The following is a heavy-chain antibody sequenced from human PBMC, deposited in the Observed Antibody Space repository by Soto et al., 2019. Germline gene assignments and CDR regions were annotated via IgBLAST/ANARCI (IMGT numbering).Heavy chain of an antibody. V-gene: IGHV3-30*04. CDR2: ISNDRRRK. CDR1: GFSLSTNT. J-gene: IGHJ4*02. Sequence: PGGSLRLSCAASGFSLSTNTMHWVRQVPGKGLEWVASISNDRRRKYYADFVKGRFTISRDTANNILYLEMNSLRAEDTSLYYCAGVATAMTYDFWGQGTQVTVSS. CDR3: AGVATAMTYDF. D-gene: IGHD2-21*02.